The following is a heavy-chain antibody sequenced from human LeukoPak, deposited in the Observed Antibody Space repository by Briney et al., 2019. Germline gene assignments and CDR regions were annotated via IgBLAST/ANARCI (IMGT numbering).Heavy chain of an antibody. CDR2: ISAYNGNT. D-gene: IGHD2-2*01. Sequence: GASVKVSCKASGGTFSSYAISWVRQAPGQGLEWMGWISAYNGNTNYAQKLQGRVTMTTDTSTSTAYMELRSLRSDDTAVYYCARVIYDIVVVPAAMDVWGKGTTVTVSS. CDR3: ARVIYDIVVVPAAMDV. V-gene: IGHV1-18*01. J-gene: IGHJ6*04. CDR1: GGTFSSYA.